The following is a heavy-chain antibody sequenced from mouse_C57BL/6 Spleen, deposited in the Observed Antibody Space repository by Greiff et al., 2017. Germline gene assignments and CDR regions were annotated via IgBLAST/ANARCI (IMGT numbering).Heavy chain of an antibody. D-gene: IGHD1-1*01. Sequence: QVQLKQPGAELVMPGASVKLSCKASGYTFTSYWMHWVKQRPGQGLEWIGEIDPSDSYTNYNQKFKGKSTLTVDKSSSTAYMQLSSLTSEDSAVYYCARYHYGSSLYYAMDYWGQGTSVTVSS. J-gene: IGHJ4*01. CDR1: GYTFTSYW. V-gene: IGHV1-69*01. CDR3: ARYHYGSSLYYAMDY. CDR2: IDPSDSYT.